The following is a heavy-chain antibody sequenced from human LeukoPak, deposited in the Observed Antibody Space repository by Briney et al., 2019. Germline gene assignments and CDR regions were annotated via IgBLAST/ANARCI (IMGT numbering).Heavy chain of an antibody. CDR1: DDSFSSQY. J-gene: IGHJ3*02. CDR2: ISYIGRT. V-gene: IGHV4-59*11. Sequence: SETLSLTCAVSDDSFSSQYWTWIRQPPGKGLEWIGYISYIGRTNYNPSLKSRVTISIDTSKNQFSLKLTSVTAADTAVYYCARDLVTVTKGFDIWGQGTMVSVSS. CDR3: ARDLVTVTKGFDI. D-gene: IGHD4-17*01.